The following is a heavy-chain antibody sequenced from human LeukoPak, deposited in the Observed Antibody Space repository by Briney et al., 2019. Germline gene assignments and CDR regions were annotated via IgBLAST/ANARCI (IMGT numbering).Heavy chain of an antibody. CDR1: GFTFSNYA. D-gene: IGHD2-8*01. Sequence: GGSLRLSCAASGFTFSNYAMSWVRQGPGKGLEWVSGISGGGDSTYYADSVRGRLTISRDNSQNTLYLQMNGLRAEDTAVYYCAKTTYGENWGQGTLVTVSS. CDR2: ISGGGDST. J-gene: IGHJ4*02. V-gene: IGHV3-23*01. CDR3: AKTTYGEN.